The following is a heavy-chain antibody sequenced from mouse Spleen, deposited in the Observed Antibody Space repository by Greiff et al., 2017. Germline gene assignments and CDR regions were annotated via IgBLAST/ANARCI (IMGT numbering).Heavy chain of an antibody. D-gene: IGHD3-3*01. CDR2: INPSNGGT. Sequence: QVQLKQPGTELVKPGASVKLSCKASGYTFTSYWMHWVKQRPGQGLEWIGNINPSNGGTNYNEKFKSKATLTVDKSSSTAYMQLSSLTSEDSAVYYCARSPGGLPWFAYWGQGTLVTVSA. CDR3: ARSPGGLPWFAY. CDR1: GYTFTSYW. J-gene: IGHJ3*01. V-gene: IGHV1-53*01.